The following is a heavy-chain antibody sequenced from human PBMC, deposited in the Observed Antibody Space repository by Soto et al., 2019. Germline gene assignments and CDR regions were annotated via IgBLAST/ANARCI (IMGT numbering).Heavy chain of an antibody. CDR1: GGSISSGDYY. D-gene: IGHD3-10*01. CDR3: ARDPMVRGATFDY. Sequence: SETLSLTCTVSGGSISSGDYYWSWIRQPPGKGLEWIGYIYYSGSTYYNPSLKSRVTISVDTSKNQFSLKLSSVTAADTAVYYCARDPMVRGATFDYWGQGTLVTVSS. J-gene: IGHJ4*02. V-gene: IGHV4-30-4*01. CDR2: IYYSGST.